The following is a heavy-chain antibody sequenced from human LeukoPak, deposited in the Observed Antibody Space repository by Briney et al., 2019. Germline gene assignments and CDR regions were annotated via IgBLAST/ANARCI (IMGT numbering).Heavy chain of an antibody. D-gene: IGHD3-22*01. CDR1: GYTFTSYG. Sequence: ASVKVSCKASGYTFTSYGISWVRQAPGQGLEWMGWISAYNGNTNYAQKLQGRVTMTTDTSTSTAYMELRSLRSDDTAVYYCARFGVGHYYDSSGYYYWGQGTLVTVSS. CDR3: ARFGVGHYYDSSGYYY. CDR2: ISAYNGNT. V-gene: IGHV1-18*01. J-gene: IGHJ4*02.